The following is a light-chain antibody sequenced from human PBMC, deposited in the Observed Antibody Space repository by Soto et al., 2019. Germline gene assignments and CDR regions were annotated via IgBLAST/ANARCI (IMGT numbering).Light chain of an antibody. J-gene: IGLJ2*01. V-gene: IGLV1-47*01. Sequence: QSVLTQPPSASGTPGQRVTISWSGSSSNIGTNYVYWYQQLPGTAPKLLIFKDSQRPSGVPDRFSGSRFGTSASLAISGLRSEDEADYYCAAWDDSLSGVLFGGGTKLTAL. CDR2: KDS. CDR1: SSNIGTNY. CDR3: AAWDDSLSGVL.